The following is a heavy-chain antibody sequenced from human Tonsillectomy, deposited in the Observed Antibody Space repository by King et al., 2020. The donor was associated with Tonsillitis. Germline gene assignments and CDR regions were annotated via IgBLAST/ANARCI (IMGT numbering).Heavy chain of an antibody. V-gene: IGHV3-74*01. D-gene: IGHD3-10*01. J-gene: IGHJ4*02. CDR3: ASIHYYGSAVFDS. CDR1: GFSFSSYW. Sequence: VQLVESGGGLVQIGGYLRVSCAASGFSFSSYWMHWVRQAPGKGMVWVSRINSDGTTTTYADSVKGRFTISRDNAKNTLYLQMNSLRAEDTAVYYCASIHYYGSAVFDSWGQGTLVTVSS. CDR2: INSDGTTT.